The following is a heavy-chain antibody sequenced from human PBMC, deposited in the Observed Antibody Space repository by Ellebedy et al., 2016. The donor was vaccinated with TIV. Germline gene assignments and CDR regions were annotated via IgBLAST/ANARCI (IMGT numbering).Heavy chain of an antibody. D-gene: IGHD2-21*01. Sequence: GESLKISCAASGFAVSSYFMHWVRQAPGKGLEWVSIIYTDGQTNYTDSVKHRFTISRDNSKNTLYLQMNSLRAEDSAVYYCARDPGGGGDFGDNWFDPWGQGTLVTVSS. CDR3: ARDPGGGGDFGDNWFDP. CDR2: IYTDGQT. V-gene: IGHV3-66*01. J-gene: IGHJ5*02. CDR1: GFAVSSYF.